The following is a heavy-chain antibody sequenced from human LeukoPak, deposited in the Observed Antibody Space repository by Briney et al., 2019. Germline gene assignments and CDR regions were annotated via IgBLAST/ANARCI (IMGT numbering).Heavy chain of an antibody. V-gene: IGHV4-61*01. D-gene: IGHD3-3*01. CDR2: IYYSGST. CDR3: ARGYYYDFWSGYYTAFDY. J-gene: IGHJ4*02. CDR1: GGSISSSTYC. Sequence: SETLSLTCTVSGGSISSSTYCWSWIRQPPGKGLEWIGYIYYSGSTNYNPSLKSRVTISVDTSKNQFSLKLSSVTAADTAVYYCARGYYYDFWSGYYTAFDYWGQGTLVTVSS.